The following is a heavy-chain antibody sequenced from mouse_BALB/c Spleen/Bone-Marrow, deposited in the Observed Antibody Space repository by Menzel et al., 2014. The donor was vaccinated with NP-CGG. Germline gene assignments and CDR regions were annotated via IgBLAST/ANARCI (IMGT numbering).Heavy chain of an antibody. D-gene: IGHD1-1*01. CDR3: ARDENYDIYWYFDV. J-gene: IGHJ1*01. V-gene: IGHV7-3*02. Sequence: EVQLQQSGGGLVQPGGSLRLSCATSGFTFTDYYMSWVRPTPGKALEWLGFIRNKADGYTTDYSVSVKGRFTISRDNSQSILYLQMNTLRAEDSATYYCARDENYDIYWYFDVWGAGTTVTVSS. CDR2: IRNKADGYTT. CDR1: GFTFTDYY.